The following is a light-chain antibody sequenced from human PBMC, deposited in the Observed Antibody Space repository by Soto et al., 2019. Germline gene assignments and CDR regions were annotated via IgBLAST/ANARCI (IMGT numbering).Light chain of an antibody. CDR1: QSISSW. Sequence: DIQMTQSPSTLSASVGDRVTITCRASQSISSWLAWYQQKPGKAPKLLIYKAYSLESGVPSRFSGSGSGPEFTLTISSLQPDDFATYYCQQYNSYSFTFGGGTKVVIK. J-gene: IGKJ4*01. CDR3: QQYNSYSFT. V-gene: IGKV1-5*03. CDR2: KAY.